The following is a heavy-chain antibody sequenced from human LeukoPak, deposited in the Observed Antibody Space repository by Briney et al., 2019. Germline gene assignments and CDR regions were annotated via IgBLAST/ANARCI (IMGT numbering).Heavy chain of an antibody. J-gene: IGHJ3*02. CDR1: GYSISSGYY. Sequence: SGTLSLTCTVSGYSISSGYYWGWIRQPPGKGLEWIGSIYHSGSTYYNPSLKSRVTISVDTSKNQFSLKLSSVTAADTAVYYCARTNAGAFDIWGQGTMVTVSS. CDR3: ARTNAGAFDI. CDR2: IYHSGST. V-gene: IGHV4-38-2*02. D-gene: IGHD6-13*01.